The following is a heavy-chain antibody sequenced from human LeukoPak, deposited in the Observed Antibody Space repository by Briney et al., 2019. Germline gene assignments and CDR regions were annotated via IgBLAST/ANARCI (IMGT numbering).Heavy chain of an antibody. J-gene: IGHJ4*02. CDR1: GGSISSSSYY. V-gene: IGHV4-39*07. CDR3: AREGRLPPEVLPRYFDY. Sequence: TSETLSLTCTVSGGSISSSSYYWGWIRQPPGKGLEWIGNIYYSGSTYYNPSLKSRVTISLDTSKNQFSLKLSSVTAADTAVYYCAREGRLPPEVLPRYFDYWGQGTLVTVSS. D-gene: IGHD1-26*01. CDR2: IYYSGST.